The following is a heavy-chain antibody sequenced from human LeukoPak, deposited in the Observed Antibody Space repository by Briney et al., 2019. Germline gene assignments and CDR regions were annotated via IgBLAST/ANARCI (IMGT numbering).Heavy chain of an antibody. V-gene: IGHV1-2*02. CDR3: ARAGGYCGRISCPYYFDY. J-gene: IGHJ4*02. Sequence: ASVKVSCTASGYTFTGYYMHWVRQPPGQGLEWMGWINPNSGGTNYAQKFQGRVTMTRDMSTSTVYMELSSLRSEDTAVYYCARAGGYCGRISCPYYFDYWGQGSLVAVSS. CDR1: GYTFTGYY. D-gene: IGHD2-15*01. CDR2: INPNSGGT.